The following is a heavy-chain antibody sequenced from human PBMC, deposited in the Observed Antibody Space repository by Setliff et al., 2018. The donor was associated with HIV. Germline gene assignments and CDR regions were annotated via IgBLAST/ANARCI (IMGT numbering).Heavy chain of an antibody. D-gene: IGHD3-3*01. CDR2: IFSDDEK. CDR1: GFSLSNTRVG. Sequence: SGPTLVNPTETLTLTCAVSGFSLSNTRVGVSWIRQPPGKALEWLAYIFSDDEKSYTTSLKSRLTIYKDTSKSQVVLTMTNIDPVDIATYYCARMREPYDFWSGSLVYFDYWGQGTLVTVSS. CDR3: ARMREPYDFWSGSLVYFDY. V-gene: IGHV2-26*01. J-gene: IGHJ4*02.